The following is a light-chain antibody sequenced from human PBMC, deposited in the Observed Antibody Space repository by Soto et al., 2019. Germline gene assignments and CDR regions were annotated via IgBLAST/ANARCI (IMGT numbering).Light chain of an antibody. CDR1: QSISSY. J-gene: IGKJ1*01. CDR2: AAS. Sequence: DIQMTQSPSSLSASVGDRVTITCRASQSISSYLNWYQQKPGKAPKLLIYAASSSQSGVPSRFSGSVSGTDFTLTISSLQPEDFATYYCQQSYSTPRTFGQGTKVDNK. CDR3: QQSYSTPRT. V-gene: IGKV1-39*01.